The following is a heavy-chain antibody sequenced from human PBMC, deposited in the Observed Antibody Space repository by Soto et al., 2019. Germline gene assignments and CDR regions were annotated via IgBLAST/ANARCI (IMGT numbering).Heavy chain of an antibody. D-gene: IGHD3-22*01. J-gene: IGHJ4*02. CDR1: GYTFTSYA. V-gene: IGHV1-69*13. CDR3: ASSGPSSVYAGPLDY. Sequence: ASVKVSCKASGYTFTSYAISWVRQAPGQGLEWMGGIIPIFGTANYAQKFQGRVTITADESTSTAYMELSSLRSEDTAMYYCASSGPSSVYAGPLDYWGQGTLVTVSS. CDR2: IIPIFGTA.